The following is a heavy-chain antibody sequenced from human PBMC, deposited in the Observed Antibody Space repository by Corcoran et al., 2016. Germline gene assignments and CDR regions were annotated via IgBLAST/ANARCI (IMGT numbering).Heavy chain of an antibody. CDR3: STVCGLVDYFYGMDV. CDR2: IKSKTDGGTT. Sequence: EVQLVESGGGLVKPGGSLRLSCAASGFTFSNAWMNWVRQAPGKGLEWGGRIKSKTDGGTTDYAAPVKGRFTISRDDSKNTLYLQMNSLKTEKTAVYYGSTVCGLVDYFYGMDVWGQGTTVTV. CDR1: GFTFSNAW. D-gene: IGHD6-19*01. J-gene: IGHJ6*02. V-gene: IGHV3-15*07.